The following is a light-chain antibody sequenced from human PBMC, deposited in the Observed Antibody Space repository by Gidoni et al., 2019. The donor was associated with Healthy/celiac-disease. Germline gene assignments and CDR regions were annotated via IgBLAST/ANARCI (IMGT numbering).Light chain of an antibody. CDR2: CAS. Sequence: EIVMTQSHATLSVSPGERATLACRASQSVSRNLAWYQQKTGQAPRLLIHCASTRATGSPARFSGSRSGTECTLTIISLPFEDVAAYYFPQYNYGPPWTFGQGTKVEIK. CDR1: QSVSRN. J-gene: IGKJ1*01. CDR3: PQYNYGPPWT. V-gene: IGKV3-15*01.